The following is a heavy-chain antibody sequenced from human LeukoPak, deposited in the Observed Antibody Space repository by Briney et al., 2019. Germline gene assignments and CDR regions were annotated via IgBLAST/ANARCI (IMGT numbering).Heavy chain of an antibody. D-gene: IGHD3-16*01. J-gene: IGHJ2*01. V-gene: IGHV1-24*01. Sequence: GASVKVSCKVSGNSHTELSMHWVRQAPEKGLEWMGGSDPEGGEIIYAQKFQGRVTMTEDTSTATFYMELTGLRYEDTAVYYCAGGEDAWGVWYFDLWGRGTLVTVSS. CDR3: AGGEDAWGVWYFDL. CDR1: GNSHTELS. CDR2: SDPEGGEI.